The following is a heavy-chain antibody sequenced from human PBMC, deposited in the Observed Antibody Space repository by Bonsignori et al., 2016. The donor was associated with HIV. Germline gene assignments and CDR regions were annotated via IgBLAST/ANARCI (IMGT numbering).Heavy chain of an antibody. J-gene: IGHJ4*02. CDR3: ATHY. V-gene: IGHV3-21*01. CDR2: ISRTSVDI. Sequence: WIRQPPGKGLEWLSSISRTSVDIFYADSVKGRFTISRDNAKSELYLEMNNLRADDTAVYYCATHYWGQGTLVTVS.